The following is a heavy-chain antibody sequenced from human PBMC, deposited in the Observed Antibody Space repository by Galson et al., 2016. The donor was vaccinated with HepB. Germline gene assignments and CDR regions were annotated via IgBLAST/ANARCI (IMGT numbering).Heavy chain of an antibody. CDR1: GFSFRDYF. D-gene: IGHD1-26*01. V-gene: IGHV3-11*01. J-gene: IGHJ4*02. CDR3: AREKSGNFYTFDS. Sequence: SLRLSCAVSGFSFRDYFMSWIRQTPGKGLEWVSYISTSGSVKYAGNVKGRFTISRDNAGNSLHLQMRSLTVGDTAIYYCAREKSGNFYTFDSWGQGTLVTVSS. CDR2: ISTSGSV.